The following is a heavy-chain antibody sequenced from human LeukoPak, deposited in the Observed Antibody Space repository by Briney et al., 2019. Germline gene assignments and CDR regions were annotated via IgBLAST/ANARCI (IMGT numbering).Heavy chain of an antibody. Sequence: PGGSLRLSCAASGFTFSSYAMSWVRQAPGKGLGWVSAISGSGGSTYYADSVKGRFTISRDNSKNTLYLQMNSLRAEDTAVYYCAKEIAWQYGRNWFDPWGQGTLVTVSS. CDR2: ISGSGGST. V-gene: IGHV3-23*01. CDR3: AKEIAWQYGRNWFDP. CDR1: GFTFSSYA. D-gene: IGHD1-26*01. J-gene: IGHJ5*02.